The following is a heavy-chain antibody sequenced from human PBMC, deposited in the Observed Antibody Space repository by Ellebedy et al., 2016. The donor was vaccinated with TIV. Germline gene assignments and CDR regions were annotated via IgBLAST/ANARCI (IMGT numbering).Heavy chain of an antibody. D-gene: IGHD4-17*01. CDR1: GGTFSSYA. J-gene: IGHJ6*02. Sequence: SVKVSCXASGGTFSSYAISWVRQAPGQGLEWMGGIIPIFGTANYAQKFQGRVTITADESTSTAYMELSSLRSEDTAVYYCASSVTTYFRVWGQGTTVTVSS. CDR3: ASSVTTYFRV. V-gene: IGHV1-69*13. CDR2: IIPIFGTA.